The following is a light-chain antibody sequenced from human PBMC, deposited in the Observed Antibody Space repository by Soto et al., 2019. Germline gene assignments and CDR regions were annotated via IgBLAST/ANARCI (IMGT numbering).Light chain of an antibody. CDR2: SAF. Sequence: IKRNMSAASVSASISARVTITCLASQNIGSFLNWYQQKPGEAPRLLVYSAFRIQSGVPSRFNASGSGTDFTLSISSLQPEDFSTYYCQQGSTTPITFGLGTRLEIK. CDR1: QNIGSF. V-gene: IGKV1-39*01. J-gene: IGKJ5*01. CDR3: QQGSTTPIT.